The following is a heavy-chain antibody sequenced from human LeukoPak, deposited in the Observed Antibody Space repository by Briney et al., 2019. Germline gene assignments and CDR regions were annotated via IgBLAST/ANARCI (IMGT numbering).Heavy chain of an antibody. CDR3: AREYGDQEPMDV. Sequence: SETLSLTCAVSGGSISSSNWWSWVRQPPGKGLEWIGEIYHSGSTNYNPSLKSRVTISVDKPKNQFSLKLSSVTAADTAVYYCAREYGDQEPMDVWGKGTTVTVSS. V-gene: IGHV4-4*02. J-gene: IGHJ6*03. CDR2: IYHSGST. D-gene: IGHD4-17*01. CDR1: GGSISSSNW.